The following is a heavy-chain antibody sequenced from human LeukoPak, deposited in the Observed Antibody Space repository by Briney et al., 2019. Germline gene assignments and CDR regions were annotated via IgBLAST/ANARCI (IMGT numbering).Heavy chain of an antibody. Sequence: PSETLSLTCTVSGGSISSSSYYWGWIRQPPGKGLEWIGSIYYSGSTYYNPSLKSRVSISVDTSKNQFSLKLISVTAADAAVYYCASADFDIGIVADASLYFDNWGQGILVTVSS. CDR3: ASADFDIGIVADASLYFDN. CDR1: GGSISSSSYY. D-gene: IGHD2/OR15-2a*01. J-gene: IGHJ4*02. V-gene: IGHV4-39*07. CDR2: IYYSGST.